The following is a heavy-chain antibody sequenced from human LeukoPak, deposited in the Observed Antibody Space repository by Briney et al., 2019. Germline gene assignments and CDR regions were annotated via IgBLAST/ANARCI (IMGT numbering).Heavy chain of an antibody. V-gene: IGHV3-48*03. Sequence: PGGSLRLSCAASGFTFSSYEMNWVRQAPGKGLEWVSYISSSGSTIYYADSVKGRFTISRDNSKNTLYLQMNSLRAEDTAVYYCARDKGQQLVIGLWDYWGQGTLVTVSS. D-gene: IGHD6-13*01. CDR2: ISSSGSTI. CDR1: GFTFSSYE. CDR3: ARDKGQQLVIGLWDY. J-gene: IGHJ4*02.